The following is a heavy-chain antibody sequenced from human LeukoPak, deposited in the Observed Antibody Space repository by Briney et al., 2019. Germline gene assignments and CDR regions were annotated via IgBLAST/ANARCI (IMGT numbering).Heavy chain of an antibody. CDR3: ARQGYCSGGSCYVAAFDI. D-gene: IGHD2-15*01. CDR1: GGSFSGYY. J-gene: IGHJ3*02. CDR2: INHSGST. Sequence: PSETLSLTCAVYGGSFSGYYWSWIRQPPGKGLEWIGEINHSGSTNYNPSLKTRVTISVDTSKNHFSLKLSSVTAADTAVYYCARQGYCSGGSCYVAAFDIWGQGTMVTVSS. V-gene: IGHV4-34*01.